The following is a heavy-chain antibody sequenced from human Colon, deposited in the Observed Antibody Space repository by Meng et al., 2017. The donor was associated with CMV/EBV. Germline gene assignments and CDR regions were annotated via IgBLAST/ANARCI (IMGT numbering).Heavy chain of an antibody. J-gene: IGHJ5*02. CDR3: ARDSDFVRFDP. V-gene: IGHV1-2*04. D-gene: IGHD3-10*01. CDR1: GHTFTGNY. CDR2: INPNSGGT. Sequence: SCKASGHTFTGNYIHWVRQAPGQGLEWMGWINPNSGGTHYPQKFRGWVTMTRDTSITTAYMELSRLKFDDTAIYYCARDSDFVRFDPWGQGTLVTVSS.